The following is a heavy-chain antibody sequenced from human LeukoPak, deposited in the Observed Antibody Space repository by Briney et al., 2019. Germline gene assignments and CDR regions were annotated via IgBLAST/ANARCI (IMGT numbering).Heavy chain of an antibody. CDR2: ISYDGSNK. J-gene: IGHJ4*02. CDR3: AKDFSYDGTGYQDY. V-gene: IGHV3-30-3*01. Sequence: GRSLRLSCAASGFTFSSYAMHWVRQAPGKGLEWVAVISYDGSNKYYADSVKGRFTISRDNSKNTLYLQLNSLRAEDTAAYYCAKDFSYDGTGYQDYWGQGTLVTVSS. CDR1: GFTFSSYA. D-gene: IGHD3-22*01.